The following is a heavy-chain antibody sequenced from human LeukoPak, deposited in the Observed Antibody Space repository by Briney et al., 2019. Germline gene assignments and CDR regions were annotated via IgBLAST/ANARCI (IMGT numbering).Heavy chain of an antibody. CDR1: GGSISSYY. V-gene: IGHV4-59*08. D-gene: IGHD3-3*01. CDR3: ATQRSYYDFWSGYYQGNWFDP. Sequence: SETLSLTCTVSGGSISSYYWSWIRQPPGKGLEWTGYIYYSGSTNYNPSLKSRVTISVDTSKNQFSLKLSSVTAADTAVYYCATQRSYYDFWSGYYQGNWFDPWGQGTLVTVSS. J-gene: IGHJ5*02. CDR2: IYYSGST.